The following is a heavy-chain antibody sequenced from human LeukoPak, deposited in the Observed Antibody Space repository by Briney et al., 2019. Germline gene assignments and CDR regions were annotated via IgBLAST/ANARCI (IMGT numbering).Heavy chain of an antibody. CDR3: ARRYSSSWYAPFDY. CDR2: INAGNGNT. D-gene: IGHD6-13*01. Sequence: ASVKASCKASGYTFTSYAMHWVRQAPGQRLEWMGWINAGNGNTKYSQKFQGRVTITRDTSASTAYMELSSLRSEDTAVYYCARRYSSSWYAPFDYWGQGTLVTVSS. V-gene: IGHV1-3*01. J-gene: IGHJ4*02. CDR1: GYTFTSYA.